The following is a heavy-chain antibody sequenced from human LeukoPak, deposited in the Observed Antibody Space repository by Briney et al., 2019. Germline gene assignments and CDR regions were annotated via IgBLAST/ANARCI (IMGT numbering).Heavy chain of an antibody. V-gene: IGHV1-69*04. D-gene: IGHD1-7*01. CDR2: IIPILGIA. CDR1: GGTFSSYA. CDR3: ARERITGTMDGAFDI. J-gene: IGHJ3*02. Sequence: GASVKVSCKASGGTFSSYAISWVRQAPGQGLEWMGRIIPILGIANYAQKFQGRVTITADESTSTAYMELSSLRSEDTAVYYCARERITGTMDGAFDIWGQGTMVTVSS.